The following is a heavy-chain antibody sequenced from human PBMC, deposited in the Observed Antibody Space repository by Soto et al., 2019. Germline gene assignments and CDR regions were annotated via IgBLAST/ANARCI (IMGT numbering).Heavy chain of an antibody. CDR1: GGTFSSYA. Sequence: QVQLVQSGAEVKKPGSSVKVSCKASGGTFSSYAISWVRQAPGQGLERMGGIIPIFGTANYAQKSQGRDTSTADESTSTAYMELSSLRSEDTAVYYCAKSPLVPAAPYYYYGMDVWGQGTTVTVSS. CDR2: IIPIFGTA. V-gene: IGHV1-69*12. D-gene: IGHD2-2*01. CDR3: AKSPLVPAAPYYYYGMDV. J-gene: IGHJ6*02.